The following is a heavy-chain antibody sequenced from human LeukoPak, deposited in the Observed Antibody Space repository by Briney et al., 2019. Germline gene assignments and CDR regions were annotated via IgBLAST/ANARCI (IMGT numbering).Heavy chain of an antibody. Sequence: GESLKISCKGSGYSFTTYWIGWVRQMPGKGLEWMGIIYPGDSDTRYSPSFQGHVTISADKSISTAYLQWSSLKASDTAMYYCARHGVYGSGSYYGDYWGQGTLVTVSS. CDR1: GYSFTTYW. CDR2: IYPGDSDT. J-gene: IGHJ4*02. CDR3: ARHGVYGSGSYYGDY. V-gene: IGHV5-51*01. D-gene: IGHD3-10*01.